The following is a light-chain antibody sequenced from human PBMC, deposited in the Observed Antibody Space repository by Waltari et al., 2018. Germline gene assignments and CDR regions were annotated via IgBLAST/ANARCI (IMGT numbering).Light chain of an antibody. CDR1: QDISRW. J-gene: IGKJ4*01. CDR2: DAS. V-gene: IGKV1-12*01. CDR3: QHGNTFPLT. Sequence: DIQMTQSPSSVSASVGDRVIITCQASQDISRWLAWYQQTPGKAPKFLIYDASTLQSGVPSRFSGTGSGTEFTLTISSLQPEDFATYYCQHGNTFPLTFGGGTKVEIK.